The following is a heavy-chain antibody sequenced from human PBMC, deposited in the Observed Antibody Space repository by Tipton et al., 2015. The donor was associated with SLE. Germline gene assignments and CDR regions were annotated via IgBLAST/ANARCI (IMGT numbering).Heavy chain of an antibody. D-gene: IGHD2-8*02. CDR2: IYHGGST. Sequence: SLSLSCSVSGDSISSYKWWSWVRQSPGKGLEWIGHIYHGGSTNYNPSLKGRVTISVDTSNNHFSLKLASVTAADTAVYYCVRVSGGPVKMDVCAKGTTVSVSS. CDR3: VRVSGGPVKMDV. CDR1: GDSISSYKW. V-gene: IGHV4-4*02. J-gene: IGHJ6*04.